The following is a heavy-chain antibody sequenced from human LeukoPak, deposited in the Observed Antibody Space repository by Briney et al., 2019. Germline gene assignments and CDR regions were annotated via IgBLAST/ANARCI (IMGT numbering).Heavy chain of an antibody. J-gene: IGHJ3*02. CDR1: GFTVSSNY. CDR2: IYSGGST. Sequence: GGSLRLSCAASGFTVSSNYMSWVRQAPGKGLEWVSVIYSGGSTYYADPVKGRFTISRDNSKNTLYLQMNSLRAEDTAVYYCARETLPGGGAFDIWGQGTMVTVSS. D-gene: IGHD1-14*01. CDR3: ARETLPGGGAFDI. V-gene: IGHV3-66*01.